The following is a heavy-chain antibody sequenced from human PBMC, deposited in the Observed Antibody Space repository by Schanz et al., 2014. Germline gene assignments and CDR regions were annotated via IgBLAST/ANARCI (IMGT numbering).Heavy chain of an antibody. V-gene: IGHV3-11*01. CDR1: GFTFADYY. CDR2: VSSYDTTV. CDR3: ARYGFRKFGVVYGLDV. D-gene: IGHD3-3*01. J-gene: IGHJ6*02. Sequence: QVQLLESGGGLFKPGGSLRLSCAGSGFTFADYYMTWVRQAPGKGLEWISYVSSYDTTVSYADSVKGRFTISRDNAKNSVYLKMNSLRVEDTAVYYCARYGFRKFGVVYGLDVWGQGTTVTVS.